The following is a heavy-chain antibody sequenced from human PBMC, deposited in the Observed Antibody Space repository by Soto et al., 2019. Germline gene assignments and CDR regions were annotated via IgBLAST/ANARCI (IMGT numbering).Heavy chain of an antibody. Sequence: QVQLVQSGAEEKKPGASVKVSCKASGYTFTSYAMHWVRQAPGQRLEWMGWINAGNGNTKYSQKFQGRVTITRDTSASTAYMELSSLRSEDTAVYYCARGGEQWLHYYFDYWGQGTLVTVSS. CDR1: GYTFTSYA. D-gene: IGHD6-19*01. J-gene: IGHJ4*02. V-gene: IGHV1-3*05. CDR3: ARGGEQWLHYYFDY. CDR2: INAGNGNT.